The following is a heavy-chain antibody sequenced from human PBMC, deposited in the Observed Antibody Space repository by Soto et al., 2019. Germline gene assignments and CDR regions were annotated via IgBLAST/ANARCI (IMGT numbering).Heavy chain of an antibody. Sequence: QVQLQESGPGLVKPSQTLSLTCSVSGGSINSGGYCWSWIRQHPGKVLEWIGCIPYGGSTSCNPSLKSRFTISVDTSKNQFSLKLTSVTAADTAVYYCPRGILVWGQGALITVSS. CDR1: GGSINSGGYC. CDR3: PRGILV. J-gene: IGHJ4*02. CDR2: IPYGGST. V-gene: IGHV4-31*03. D-gene: IGHD5-18*01.